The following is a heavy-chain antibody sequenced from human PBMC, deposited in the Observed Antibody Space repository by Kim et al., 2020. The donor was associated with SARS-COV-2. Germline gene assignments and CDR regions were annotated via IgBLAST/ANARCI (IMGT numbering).Heavy chain of an antibody. CDR3: VRETAQAGYYYMDV. CDR2: IKTDGIDI. CDR1: GFTFSTYW. V-gene: IGHV3-74*01. Sequence: GGSLRISCAASGFTFSTYWMHWVRQAPGKGLVWVSRIKTDGIDIKYADSVKGRFTASRDNAKNTLFLQINSLRAEDTAVYYCVRETAQAGYYYMDVWGKETPVTASS. J-gene: IGHJ6*03.